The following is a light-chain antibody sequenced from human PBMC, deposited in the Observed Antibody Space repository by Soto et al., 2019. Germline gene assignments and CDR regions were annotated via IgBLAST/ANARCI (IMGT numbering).Light chain of an antibody. CDR1: QSVSSS. J-gene: IGKJ1*01. CDR2: GAS. V-gene: IGKV3-15*01. Sequence: PVARATLSCRASQSVSSSLAWYQQKPGQAPRLLIYGASTRATGIPARFSGSGSGTEFTLTINSLQSEDFAVYYCQQYNNWWTFGQGTKVDI. CDR3: QQYNNWWT.